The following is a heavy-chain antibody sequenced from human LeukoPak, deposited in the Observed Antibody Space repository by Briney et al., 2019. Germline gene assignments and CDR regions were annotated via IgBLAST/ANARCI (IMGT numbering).Heavy chain of an antibody. CDR1: GFTFSSYW. CDR3: AKDGGHSSVLYYFES. D-gene: IGHD6-19*01. CDR2: ISSSSSYI. Sequence: GGSLRLSCAASGFTFSSYWMHWVRQTPGKGLEWVSSISSSSSYIYYADSVKGRFTISRDNAKNSLYLEMNSLRPEDTAFYYCAKDGGHSSVLYYFESWGQGTLVTVSS. V-gene: IGHV3-21*04. J-gene: IGHJ4*02.